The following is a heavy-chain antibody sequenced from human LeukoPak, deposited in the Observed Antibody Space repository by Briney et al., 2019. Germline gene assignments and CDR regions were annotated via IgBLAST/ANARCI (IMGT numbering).Heavy chain of an antibody. CDR1: GGSISSYY. J-gene: IGHJ4*02. CDR3: ARGRMPAAHFDY. Sequence: SETLSLTCTVSGGSISSYYWSWIRQPAGKGLEWIGRIYSSGSTNYNPSLKSRVTMSVDTSKNQFSLNLSSVTAADTAVYYCARGRMPAAHFDYWGQGTLVTVSS. CDR2: IYSSGST. V-gene: IGHV4-4*07. D-gene: IGHD2-2*01.